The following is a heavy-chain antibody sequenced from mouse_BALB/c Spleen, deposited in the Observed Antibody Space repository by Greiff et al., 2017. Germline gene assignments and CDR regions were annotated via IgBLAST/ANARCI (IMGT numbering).Heavy chain of an antibody. Sequence: VHVKQSGAELVKPGASVKLSCTASGFNIKDTYMHWVKQRPEQGLEWIGRIDPANGNTKYDPKFQGKATITADTSSNTAYLQLSSLTSEDTAVYYCAREGLLPLDYWGQGTTLTVSS. CDR2: IDPANGNT. D-gene: IGHD2-1*01. CDR1: GFNIKDTY. J-gene: IGHJ2*01. CDR3: AREGLLPLDY. V-gene: IGHV14-3*02.